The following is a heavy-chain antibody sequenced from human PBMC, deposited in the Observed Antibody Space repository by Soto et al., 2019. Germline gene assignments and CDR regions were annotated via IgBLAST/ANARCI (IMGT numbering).Heavy chain of an antibody. CDR1: GGSFSGYY. CDR3: ARVRPQITMFGVAKWFDP. CDR2: INHGGST. V-gene: IGHV4-34*01. Sequence: SETLSLTCAVYGGSFSGYYWSWIRQPPGKGLEWLGEINHGGSTIYNPSLKSRFTISVDTSKNHFSLKLSSVTAADTAVYYCARVRPQITMFGVAKWFDPWGQGSRVTVSS. D-gene: IGHD3-3*01. J-gene: IGHJ5*02.